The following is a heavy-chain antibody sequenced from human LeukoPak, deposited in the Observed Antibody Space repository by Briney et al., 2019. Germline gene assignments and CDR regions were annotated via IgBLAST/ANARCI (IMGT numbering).Heavy chain of an antibody. Sequence: GSLRLSCAASGFSVSSTYMSWVRQAPGKGLEWVSVIYSSGNTYYIDSVKGRFTISRDTSKNTPYLQMNRLRAEDTAVYYCASRHCSGGGCYFAGADPFDYWGQGTLVTVSS. CDR3: ASRHCSGGGCYFAGADPFDY. D-gene: IGHD2-15*01. CDR2: IYSSGNT. J-gene: IGHJ4*02. V-gene: IGHV3-53*01. CDR1: GFSVSSTY.